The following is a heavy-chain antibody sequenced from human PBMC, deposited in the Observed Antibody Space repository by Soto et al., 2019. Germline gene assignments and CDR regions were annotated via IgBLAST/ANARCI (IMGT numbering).Heavy chain of an antibody. CDR2: IKSKTDGGTT. D-gene: IGHD3-22*01. V-gene: IGHV3-15*07. CDR1: GFTFINAW. Sequence: FLRLSCAASGFTFINAWMNWVRQGPGNGLEWVGRIKSKTDGGTTDYAAPVKGRFTISRDDSKNTLYLQMNSLKTEDTAVYYCTTRPPYVYDSSGTNYGMDVWGKGTKVIVCS. J-gene: IGHJ6*04. CDR3: TTRPPYVYDSSGTNYGMDV.